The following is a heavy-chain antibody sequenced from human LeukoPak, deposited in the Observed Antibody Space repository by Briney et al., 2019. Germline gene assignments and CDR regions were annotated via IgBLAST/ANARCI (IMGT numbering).Heavy chain of an antibody. D-gene: IGHD1-1*01. V-gene: IGHV1-69*06. CDR2: IIPIFGTA. CDR1: GGTFSSYA. Sequence: ASVKVSCKASGGTFSSYAISWVRQAPGQGLEWMGGIIPIFGTANYAQKFQGRVTITADKSTSTAYMELSSLRSEDTAVYYCAKVIGKNWNRYYMDVWGKGTTVTVSS. CDR3: AKVIGKNWNRYYMDV. J-gene: IGHJ6*03.